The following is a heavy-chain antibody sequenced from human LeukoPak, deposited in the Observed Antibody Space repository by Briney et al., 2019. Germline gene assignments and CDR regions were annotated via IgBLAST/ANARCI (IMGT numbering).Heavy chain of an antibody. Sequence: ASVKVSCKASGYTFTSYDVNWVRQATGQGLEWMGWINPNSDNTDYAQKFQGRVTFTRNTSINTAYMELTSLRSEDTAVYYCAREISSEETFDIWGQGTMVTVSS. D-gene: IGHD3-10*01. CDR3: AREISSEETFDI. J-gene: IGHJ3*02. V-gene: IGHV1-8*03. CDR1: GYTFTSYD. CDR2: INPNSDNT.